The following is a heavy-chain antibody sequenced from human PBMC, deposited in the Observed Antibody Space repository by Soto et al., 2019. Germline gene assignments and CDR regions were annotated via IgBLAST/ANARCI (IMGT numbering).Heavy chain of an antibody. J-gene: IGHJ4*02. CDR3: ARDARFPVPHNDY. CDR2: ISSSSSTI. D-gene: IGHD2-2*01. V-gene: IGHV3-48*01. CDR1: GFTFSIYS. Sequence: EVQLVESGGGFVQPGGSLRLSCTASGFTFSIYSMNWVRQAPGKGLEWVSYISSSSSTIYYADSVKGRFTISRDNAKNSLYLQMNSLRAEATALYYCARDARFPVPHNDYWGQGTLVTVSS.